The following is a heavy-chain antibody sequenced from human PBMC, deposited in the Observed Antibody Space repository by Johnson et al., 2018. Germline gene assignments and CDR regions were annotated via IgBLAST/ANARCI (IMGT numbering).Heavy chain of an antibody. CDR3: ASLNYYYDSSGYYYVDAFDI. J-gene: IGHJ3*02. CDR1: GFTFSSYW. V-gene: IGHV3-74*01. D-gene: IGHD3-22*01. Sequence: VQLQESGGGLVQPGGSLRLSCAASGFTFSSYWMHWVRQAPGKGLVWVSRVNRDGSSTTYADPVKGRFTISRDNAKNTLYLQMNSLRAEDTAVYYCASLNYYYDSSGYYYVDAFDIWGQGTMVTVSS. CDR2: VNRDGSST.